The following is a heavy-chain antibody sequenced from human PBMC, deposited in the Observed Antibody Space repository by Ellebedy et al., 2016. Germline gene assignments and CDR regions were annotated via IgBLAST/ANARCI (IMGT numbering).Heavy chain of an antibody. CDR2: ISYDGSNK. J-gene: IGHJ4*02. D-gene: IGHD3-22*01. V-gene: IGHV3-30*18. Sequence: GESLKISCAASGFTFSSYGMHWVRHAPGKGLEWVAVISYDGSNKYYADSVKGRFTISRDNSKNTLYLQMSSLRAEDTAVYYCVKPKTSSGYYYPLYYFDYWGQGTLVTVSS. CDR3: VKPKTSSGYYYPLYYFDY. CDR1: GFTFSSYG.